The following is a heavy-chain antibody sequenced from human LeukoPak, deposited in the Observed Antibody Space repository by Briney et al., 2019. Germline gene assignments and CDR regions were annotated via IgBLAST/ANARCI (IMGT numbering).Heavy chain of an antibody. CDR3: AKDPIGFWSGYGYFDY. Sequence: PGGSLRLSCAASGFTFSSYAMSWVRQAPGKGLEWVSAISGSGGSTYYAGSVKGRFTISRDNSKNTLYLQMNSLRAEDTAVYYCAKDPIGFWSGYGYFDYWGQGTLVTVSS. D-gene: IGHD3-3*01. CDR2: ISGSGGST. V-gene: IGHV3-23*01. J-gene: IGHJ4*02. CDR1: GFTFSSYA.